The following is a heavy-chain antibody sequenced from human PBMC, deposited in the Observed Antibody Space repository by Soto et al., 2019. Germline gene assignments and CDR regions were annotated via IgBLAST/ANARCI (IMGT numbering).Heavy chain of an antibody. V-gene: IGHV1-3*01. CDR3: ARGGSLYWYFDL. Sequence: QVQLVQSGAEVKKPGASVKVSCKASGYTFTSYAMHWVRQSPGHRLEWMGWINAGNGNTKYSQKFQGRVSITRDTSASTAYMELSSLRSEDTDVYYCARGGSLYWYFDLWGRSTLVTVSS. D-gene: IGHD1-26*01. CDR2: INAGNGNT. CDR1: GYTFTSYA. J-gene: IGHJ2*01.